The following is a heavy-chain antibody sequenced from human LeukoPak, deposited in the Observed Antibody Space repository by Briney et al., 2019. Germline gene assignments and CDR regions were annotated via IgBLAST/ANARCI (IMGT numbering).Heavy chain of an antibody. CDR2: IIPIFGTA. D-gene: IGHD5-24*01. CDR1: GGTFSSYA. J-gene: IGHJ4*02. Sequence: VASVKVSCKASGGTFSSYAISWVRQAPGQGLEWMGGIIPIFGTANYAQKFQGRVTITADESTSTAYMELSSLRSEDTAVYYCARGRWLQPIDYWGQGTLVTVSS. V-gene: IGHV1-69*01. CDR3: ARGRWLQPIDY.